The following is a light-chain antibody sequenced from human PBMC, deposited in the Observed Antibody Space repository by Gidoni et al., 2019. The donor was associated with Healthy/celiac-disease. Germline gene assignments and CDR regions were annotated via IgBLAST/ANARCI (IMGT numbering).Light chain of an antibody. J-gene: IGKJ4*01. CDR1: QSITASY. CDR2: GAS. CDR3: QHYGPSPV. V-gene: IGKV3-20*01. Sequence: VLTQSPGTLSLSPGERATLSCRASQSITASYLGWYQQRPGQAPRLLMSGASSRASGIPGRFSGSGSGTDFTLTISRLEPEDFAVYFCQHYGPSPVFVGGTKVEIK.